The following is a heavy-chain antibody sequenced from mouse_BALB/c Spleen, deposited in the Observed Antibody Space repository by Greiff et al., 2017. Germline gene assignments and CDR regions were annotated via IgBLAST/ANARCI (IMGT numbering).Heavy chain of an antibody. CDR3: ARSDYDGGFAY. CDR2: ISSGSSTI. Sequence: EVMLVESGGGLVQPGGSRKLSCAASGFTFSSFGMHWVRQAPEKGLEWVAYISSGSSTIYYADTVKGRFTISRDNPKNTLFLQMTSLRSEDTAMYYCARSDYDGGFAYWGQGTLVTVSA. V-gene: IGHV5-17*02. D-gene: IGHD2-4*01. J-gene: IGHJ3*01. CDR1: GFTFSSFG.